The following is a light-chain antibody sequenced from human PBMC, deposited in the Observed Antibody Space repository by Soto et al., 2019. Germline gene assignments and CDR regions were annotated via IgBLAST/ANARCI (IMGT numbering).Light chain of an antibody. CDR1: QSVRSSY. V-gene: IGKV3-20*01. J-gene: IGKJ2*01. CDR3: QQYGSSRYT. CDR2: GAT. Sequence: EIVLTQSPGTLSLSPGERATLSCRASQSVRSSYLAWYQQKPGQAPRLLIYGATSRATGIPDRFSGSGSGTDFTLTISRLEPEDFAVYYCQQYGSSRYTFVQGTKREIK.